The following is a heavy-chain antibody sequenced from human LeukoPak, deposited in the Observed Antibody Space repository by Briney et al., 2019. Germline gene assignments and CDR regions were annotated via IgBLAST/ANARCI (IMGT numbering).Heavy chain of an antibody. D-gene: IGHD3-22*01. V-gene: IGHV3-21*01. CDR3: VKGGKGISDSSGYYLFDY. CDR2: ISSSSSYI. J-gene: IGHJ4*02. CDR1: GFTFSSYS. Sequence: PGGSLRLSCAASGFTFSSYSMNWVRQAPGKGLEWVSSISSSSSYIYYADSVKGRFTISRDNAKNMMYLQMSSLRAEDTAVYYCVKGGKGISDSSGYYLFDYWGQGTLVTVSS.